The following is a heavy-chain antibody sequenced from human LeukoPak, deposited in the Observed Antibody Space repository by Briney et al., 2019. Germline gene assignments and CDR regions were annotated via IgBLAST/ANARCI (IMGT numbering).Heavy chain of an antibody. CDR2: IWYDGSNK. V-gene: IGHV3-33*01. Sequence: GRSLRLSCAASGFTFSRYGMHWVRQAPGNGLEWVAVIWYDGSNKYYADSVKGRFTISRDNSKNTLYLQMNSLRAEDTAVYYCARDADYYGSGSYDVDYWGQGTLVTVSS. CDR1: GFTFSRYG. D-gene: IGHD3-10*01. J-gene: IGHJ4*02. CDR3: ARDADYYGSGSYDVDY.